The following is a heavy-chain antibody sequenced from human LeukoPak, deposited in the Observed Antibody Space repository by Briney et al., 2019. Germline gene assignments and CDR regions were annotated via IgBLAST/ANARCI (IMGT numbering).Heavy chain of an antibody. CDR3: ARVPAGNKVEY. D-gene: IGHD6-19*01. CDR1: GVTFTNYA. V-gene: IGHV3-23*01. J-gene: IGHJ4*02. Sequence: GGSLRLSCAASGVTFTNYAMTWVRQAPGKGLEWVSGISISGGSTDYADSVKGRFTISRDNSKNTLYLQMNSLRAEDTAVYYCARVPAGNKVEYWGQGTLVTVSS. CDR2: ISISGGST.